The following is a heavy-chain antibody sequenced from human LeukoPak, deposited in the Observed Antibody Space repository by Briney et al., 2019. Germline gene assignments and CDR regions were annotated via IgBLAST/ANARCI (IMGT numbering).Heavy chain of an antibody. D-gene: IGHD3-22*01. CDR3: ARGITMIVVVD. Sequence: SETLSLTCTVSGGSINNSSYFWGWIRQSPGKELEWIASIYYRGSTYYNPSLKSRVTISVDTSKNQFSLKLSSVTAADTAVYYCARGITMIVVVDWGQGTLVTVSS. CDR1: GGSINNSSYF. CDR2: IYYRGST. J-gene: IGHJ4*02. V-gene: IGHV4-39*07.